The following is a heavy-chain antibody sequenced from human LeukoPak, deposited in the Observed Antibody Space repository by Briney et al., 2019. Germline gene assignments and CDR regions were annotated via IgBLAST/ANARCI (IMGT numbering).Heavy chain of an antibody. J-gene: IGHJ4*02. CDR3: AREGGPYRPLDY. CDR1: GGSITQTS. Sequence: SGTLSLTCDVSGGSITQTSWTWVRQPPGKGLEWIGEVNLQGSTNYNPSLMGRVAISVDTSENHVSLQLTSVTAADTAVYYCAREGGPYRPLDYSGQGTLVTVS. D-gene: IGHD3-16*01. V-gene: IGHV4-4*02. CDR2: VNLQGST.